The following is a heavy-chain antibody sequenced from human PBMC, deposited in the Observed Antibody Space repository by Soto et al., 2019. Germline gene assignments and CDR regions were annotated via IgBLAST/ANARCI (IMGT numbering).Heavy chain of an antibody. CDR1: GFTFSDYY. J-gene: IGHJ3*02. V-gene: IGHV3-11*01. D-gene: IGHD1-7*01. Sequence: GGSLRLSCAASGFTFSDYYMSWIRQAPGKGLEWVSYISSSGSTIYYADSVKGRFTISRDNAKNSLYLQMNSLRAEDTAVYYCARDHSERGGTTYEDAFDIWGQGTMVTVSS. CDR2: ISSSGSTI. CDR3: ARDHSERGGTTYEDAFDI.